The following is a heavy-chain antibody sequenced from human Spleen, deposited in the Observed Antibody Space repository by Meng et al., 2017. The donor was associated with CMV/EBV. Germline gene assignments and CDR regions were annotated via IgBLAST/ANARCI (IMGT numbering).Heavy chain of an antibody. Sequence: GESLKISCAASGFTFSSYSMNWVRQAPGKGLEWVSSISSSSYIYYADSVKGRFTISRDNAKNSLYLQMNSLRAEDTAVYYCARDNEGGALASRFYYGMDVWGQGTTVTVSS. D-gene: IGHD5-12*01. V-gene: IGHV3-21*01. J-gene: IGHJ6*02. CDR3: ARDNEGGALASRFYYGMDV. CDR2: ISSSSYI. CDR1: GFTFSSYS.